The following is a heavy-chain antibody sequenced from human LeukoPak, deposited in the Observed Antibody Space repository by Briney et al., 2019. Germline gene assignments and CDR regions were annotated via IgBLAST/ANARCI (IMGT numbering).Heavy chain of an antibody. D-gene: IGHD1-26*01. CDR2: IYYSGST. J-gene: IGHJ6*03. CDR3: ARAYQGGSYFPYYYYMDV. Sequence: PSETLSLTCTVSGGSISSSSYYWGWIRQPPGKGLEWIGSIYYSGSTYYNPSLKSRVTISVDTSKNQFSLKLSSVTAADTAVYYCARAYQGGSYFPYYYYMDVWGKGTTVTVSS. CDR1: GGSISSSSYY. V-gene: IGHV4-39*07.